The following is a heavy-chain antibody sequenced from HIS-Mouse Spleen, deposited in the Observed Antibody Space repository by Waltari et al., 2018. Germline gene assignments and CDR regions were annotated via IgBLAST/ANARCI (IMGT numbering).Heavy chain of an antibody. V-gene: IGHV4-39*07. CDR2: IYYSGST. Sequence: QLQLQESGPGLVKPSEPLSLTCTVSGGSIRSSSYCWGWIRQPQGKGLEWIGSIYYSGSTYYNPSLKSRVTISVDTSKNQFSLKLSSVTAADTAMYYCAREIPYSSSWYDWYFDLWGRGTLVTVSS. J-gene: IGHJ2*01. D-gene: IGHD6-13*01. CDR1: GGSIRSSSYC. CDR3: AREIPYSSSWYDWYFDL.